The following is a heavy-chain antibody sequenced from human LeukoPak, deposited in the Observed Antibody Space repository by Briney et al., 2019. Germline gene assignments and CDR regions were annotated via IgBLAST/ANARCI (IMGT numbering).Heavy chain of an antibody. V-gene: IGHV3-23*01. CDR1: GFTFSSYA. Sequence: GGSLRLSCAASGFTFSSYAMSWVRQAPGKGPEWVSAISGSGGSTYYADSVKGRFTISRDNSKNTLYLQMNSPRAEDTAVYYCAKGSPYYYDSSGYSHWGQGTLVTVSS. D-gene: IGHD3-22*01. J-gene: IGHJ4*02. CDR2: ISGSGGST. CDR3: AKGSPYYYDSSGYSH.